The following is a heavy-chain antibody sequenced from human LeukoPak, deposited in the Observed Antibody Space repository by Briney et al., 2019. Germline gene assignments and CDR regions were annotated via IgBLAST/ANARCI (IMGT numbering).Heavy chain of an antibody. D-gene: IGHD1-26*01. Sequence: TLSLTCTVSGGSISSSSYYWGWIRQPPGKALEWLARIDWDDDKYYSTSLKTRLTISKDTSKNQVVLTMTNMDPVDTATYYCARSPQYSGSPRPFDYWGQGTLVTVSS. CDR1: GGSISSSSYY. CDR2: IDWDDDK. J-gene: IGHJ4*02. V-gene: IGHV2-70*11. CDR3: ARSPQYSGSPRPFDY.